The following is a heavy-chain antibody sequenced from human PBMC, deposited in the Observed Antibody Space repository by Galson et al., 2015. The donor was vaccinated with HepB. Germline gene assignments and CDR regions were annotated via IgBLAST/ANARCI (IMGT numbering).Heavy chain of an antibody. CDR2: IYYSGST. Sequence: SETLSLTCTVSGGSISSSSYFWGWIRQPPGKGLEWIGSIYYSGSTYYNPSLKSRVTISVDTSKNQFSLKLSSVTAADTAVYYCARLVSSGLDYWGQGTLVTVSS. J-gene: IGHJ4*02. CDR3: ARLVSSGLDY. CDR1: GGSISSSSYF. D-gene: IGHD6-19*01. V-gene: IGHV4-39*01.